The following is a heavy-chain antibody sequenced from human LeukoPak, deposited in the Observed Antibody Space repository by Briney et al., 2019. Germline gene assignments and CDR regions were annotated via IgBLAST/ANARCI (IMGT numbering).Heavy chain of an antibody. CDR1: GFTFSSYS. Sequence: GGSLRLSCAASGFTFSSYSMNWVRQAPGKGLEWVSYISSSSTIYYADSVKGRFTISRDNAKNSLYLQMNSLRAEDTAVYYCAREVLWFGEFSFGGFDYWGQGTLVTVSS. J-gene: IGHJ4*02. CDR3: AREVLWFGEFSFGGFDY. D-gene: IGHD3-10*01. V-gene: IGHV3-48*01. CDR2: ISSSSTI.